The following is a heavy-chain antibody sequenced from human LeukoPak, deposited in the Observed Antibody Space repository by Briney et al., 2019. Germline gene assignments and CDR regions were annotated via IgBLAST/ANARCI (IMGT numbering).Heavy chain of an antibody. CDR1: GFTFSSYE. Sequence: GGSLRLSCAASGFTFSSYEMNWVRQAPGKGLEWVSYISSSGSAIYYADSVKGRFTISRDNAKNSLNLQVNSLRVEDTAVYYCVRGHYYDSSGYLDYWGQGTLVTVSS. J-gene: IGHJ4*02. V-gene: IGHV3-48*03. CDR3: VRGHYYDSSGYLDY. D-gene: IGHD3-22*01. CDR2: ISSSGSAI.